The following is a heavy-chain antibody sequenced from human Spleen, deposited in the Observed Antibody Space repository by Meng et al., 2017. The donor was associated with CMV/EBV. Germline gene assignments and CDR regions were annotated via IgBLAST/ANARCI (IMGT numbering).Heavy chain of an antibody. J-gene: IGHJ6*02. CDR3: AREAAGYYYYYGMDV. V-gene: IGHV4-39*07. CDR1: GGSITSSSYD. D-gene: IGHD6-13*01. Sequence: SETLSLTCSVPGGSITSSSYDWGWIRQPPGKGLEWIVSIYSTGNTYYNPSLESRITISIDTSKNQFSLRVNSVTAADTAVYYCAREAAGYYYYYGMDVWGHGTTVTVSS. CDR2: IYSTGNT.